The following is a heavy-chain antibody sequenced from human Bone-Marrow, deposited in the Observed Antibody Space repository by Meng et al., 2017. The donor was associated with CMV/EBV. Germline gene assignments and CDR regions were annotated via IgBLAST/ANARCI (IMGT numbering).Heavy chain of an antibody. CDR3: ARVAYDFWSGYYRAYYYYGMDF. CDR2: ISAYNGNT. V-gene: IGHV1-18*01. CDR1: GYTFTSYG. Sequence: ASVKVSCKASGYTFTSYGISWVRQAPGQGLEWMGWISAYNGNTNYAQKLQGRVTMTTDTSTSTAYMELRSLRSDDTAVYYCARVAYDFWSGYYRAYYYYGMDFWGQGTTVTVSS. D-gene: IGHD3-3*01. J-gene: IGHJ6*02.